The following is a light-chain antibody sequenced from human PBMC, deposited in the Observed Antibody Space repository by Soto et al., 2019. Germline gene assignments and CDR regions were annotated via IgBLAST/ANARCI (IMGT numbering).Light chain of an antibody. CDR3: SSYTSSSTPYV. V-gene: IGLV2-14*01. Sequence: HSVRNRAASGSRVDLRASTISCTGTSSDVGGYNYVSWYQQHPVKAPKLMIYDVTNRPSGVSDRFSGSKSGNTASLTISGLQAEDEADYYCSSYTSSSTPYVFGTGTKVTVL. J-gene: IGLJ1*01. CDR2: DVT. CDR1: SSDVGGYNY.